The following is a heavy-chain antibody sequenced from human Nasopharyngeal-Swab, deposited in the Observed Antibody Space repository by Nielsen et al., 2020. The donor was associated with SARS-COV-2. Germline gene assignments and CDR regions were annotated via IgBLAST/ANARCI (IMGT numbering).Heavy chain of an antibody. CDR2: IDPSDSYT. J-gene: IGHJ4*02. Sequence: GESLKISCKGSGYSFTSYWISWVRQMPGKGLEWMGRIDPSDSYTNYSPSFQGHVTISADKSISTAYLQWSSLKASDTAMYYCARAVVPATTTPDSTYFDYWGQGTLVSVSS. D-gene: IGHD2-2*01. CDR1: GYSFTSYW. V-gene: IGHV5-10-1*01. CDR3: ARAVVPATTTPDSTYFDY.